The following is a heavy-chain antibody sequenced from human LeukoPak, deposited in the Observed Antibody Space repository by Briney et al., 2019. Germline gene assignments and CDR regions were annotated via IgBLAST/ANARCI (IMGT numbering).Heavy chain of an antibody. CDR3: ARVGASITIFGVVTDPPDY. CDR2: IKQDGSEK. Sequence: GGSLRLSCVGSGFTFSSYWMSWVRQAPGKGLEWVANIKQDGSEKYYVDSVKGRFTISRDNAKNSLYLQMNSLRAEDTAVYYCARVGASITIFGVVTDPPDYWGQGTLVTVSS. D-gene: IGHD3-3*01. J-gene: IGHJ4*02. V-gene: IGHV3-7*01. CDR1: GFTFSSYW.